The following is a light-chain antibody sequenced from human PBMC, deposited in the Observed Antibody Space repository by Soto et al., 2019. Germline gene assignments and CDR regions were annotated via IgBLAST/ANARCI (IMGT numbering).Light chain of an antibody. CDR1: QSISSY. J-gene: IGKJ4*01. CDR2: AAS. Sequence: DIQMTQSPSSLSASVGDRVTITCRASQSISSYLNWYQQKPGKAPKLLIYAASSLESGVPSRFSGSGSGTDVTLTISSLQPEDFATYYCQQSYSTPPTFGGGTKVDIK. CDR3: QQSYSTPPT. V-gene: IGKV1-39*01.